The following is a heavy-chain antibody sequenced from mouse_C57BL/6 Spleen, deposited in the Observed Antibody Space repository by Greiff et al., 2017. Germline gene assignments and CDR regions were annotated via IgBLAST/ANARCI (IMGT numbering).Heavy chain of an antibody. J-gene: IGHJ4*01. CDR2: IYPGSGST. V-gene: IGHV1-55*01. CDR1: GYTFTSYW. Sequence: VQLQQPGAELVKPGASVKMSCKASGYTFTSYWITWVKQRPGQGLEWIGDIYPGSGSTNYNEKFKSKATLTVDTSSSTAYMQLSSLTSEDSAVYYCARGYEGTGYAMDYWGQGTSVTVSS. D-gene: IGHD2-2*01. CDR3: ARGYEGTGYAMDY.